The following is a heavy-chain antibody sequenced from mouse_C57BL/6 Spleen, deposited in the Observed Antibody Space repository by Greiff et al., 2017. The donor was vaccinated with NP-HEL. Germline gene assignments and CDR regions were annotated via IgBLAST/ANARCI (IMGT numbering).Heavy chain of an antibody. V-gene: IGHV1-81*01. Sequence: QVQLQQSGAELARPGASVKLSCKASGYTFTSYGISWVKQRTGQGLEWIGEIYPRSGNTYYNEKFKGKATLTADKSSSTAYNELRSMTSQNSAVYFCARWYYGSRYDYYAMDDWSQGTSVTVSS. D-gene: IGHD1-1*01. CDR3: ARWYYGSRYDYYAMDD. J-gene: IGHJ4*01. CDR2: IYPRSGNT. CDR1: GYTFTSYG.